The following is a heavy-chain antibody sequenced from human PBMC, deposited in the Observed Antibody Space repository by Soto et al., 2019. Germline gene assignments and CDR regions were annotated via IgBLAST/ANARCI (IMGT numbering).Heavy chain of an antibody. D-gene: IGHD5-12*01. V-gene: IGHV4-31*03. CDR2: IYYSGST. CDR3: ARHRGKSGYDCFDY. J-gene: IGHJ4*02. CDR1: GGSIRSGGHY. Sequence: SETLSLTCTVSGGSIRSGGHYWSWIRQHPGKGLEWIGYIYYSGSTYYNPSLKSRVTISVDTSKNQFSLKLSSVTAADTAVYYCARHRGKSGYDCFDYWGQGTLVTVSS.